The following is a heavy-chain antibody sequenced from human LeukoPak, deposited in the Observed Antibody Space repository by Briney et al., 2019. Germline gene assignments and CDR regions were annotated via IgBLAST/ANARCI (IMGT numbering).Heavy chain of an antibody. J-gene: IGHJ5*02. Sequence: PSETLSLTCTVSGGSISSYYWSWIRQPAGKGLEWIGRIYTSGSTNYNPSLKSRVTISVDTSKNQFSLKLSSVTAADTAVYYCARGFGRSGPLNWFDPWGQGTLVTVSS. CDR3: ARGFGRSGPLNWFDP. CDR2: IYTSGST. CDR1: GGSISSYY. V-gene: IGHV4-4*07. D-gene: IGHD3-3*01.